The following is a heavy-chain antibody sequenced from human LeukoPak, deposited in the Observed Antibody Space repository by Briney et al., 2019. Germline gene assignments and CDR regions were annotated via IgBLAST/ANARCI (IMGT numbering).Heavy chain of an antibody. CDR2: IYTSGST. Sequence: SETLSLTCTVSGGSISSGSYYWSWIRQPAGKGLEWIGRIYTSGSTNYNPSLKSRVTISVDTSKNQFSLKLSSVTAADTAVYYCARALYYYYGMDVWGQGTTVTVSS. CDR3: ARALYYYYGMDV. J-gene: IGHJ6*02. V-gene: IGHV4-61*02. CDR1: GGSISSGSYY.